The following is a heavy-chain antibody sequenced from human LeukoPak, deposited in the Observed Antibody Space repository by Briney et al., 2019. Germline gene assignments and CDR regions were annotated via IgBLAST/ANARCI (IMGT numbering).Heavy chain of an antibody. CDR3: AKGDLLGARYLFSDS. V-gene: IGHV3-23*01. D-gene: IGHD6-6*01. J-gene: IGHJ4*02. Sequence: GGSLRLSCAASGFTFTNYAMTWVRQAPGKGLEWVSAISGGGGNTYYADSVKGRFTTSRDSSKNTLYLQMNSLRAEDTALYYCAKGDLLGARYLFSDSWGQGTLVTVSS. CDR2: ISGGGGNT. CDR1: GFTFTNYA.